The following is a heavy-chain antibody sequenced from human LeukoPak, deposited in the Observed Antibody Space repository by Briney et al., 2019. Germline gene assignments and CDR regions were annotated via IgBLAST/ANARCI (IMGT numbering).Heavy chain of an antibody. J-gene: IGHJ4*02. CDR3: ARVPHRLNSGYDSRRFPY. CDR2: IYYSGST. D-gene: IGHD5-12*01. Sequence: PSETLSLTCTVYGGSISSSSYYWGWIRQPPGKGLEWIGSIYYSGSTYYNPSLKSRVTISVDTSKNQFSLKLSSVTAADTAVYYCARVPHRLNSGYDSRRFPYWGQGTLVTVSS. CDR1: GGSISSSSYY. V-gene: IGHV4-39*07.